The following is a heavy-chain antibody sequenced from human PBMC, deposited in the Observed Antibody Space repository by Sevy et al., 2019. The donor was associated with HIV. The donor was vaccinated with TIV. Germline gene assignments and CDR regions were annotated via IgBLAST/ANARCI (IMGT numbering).Heavy chain of an antibody. D-gene: IGHD3-9*01. CDR3: ASDRATSATGTLFDY. CDR2: FSDSGVGT. Sequence: GGSLRLSCAASGFTSSSYAMSWVRQPPGRGLEWVSTFSDSGVGTYYADSVKGRFTISRDNSKNILYLQMNSLRAEDTAVYYCASDRATSATGTLFDYWGQGTLVTVSS. J-gene: IGHJ4*02. CDR1: GFTSSSYA. V-gene: IGHV3-23*01.